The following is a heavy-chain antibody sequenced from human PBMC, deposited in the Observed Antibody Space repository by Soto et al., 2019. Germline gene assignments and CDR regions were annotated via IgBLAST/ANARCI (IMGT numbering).Heavy chain of an antibody. CDR3: TAGSPFNY. CDR1: GFTFNDAW. Sequence: EVQLVESGGGLIQPGGSLRLSCAASGFTFNDAWMSWVRQAPGKGLEWVGRIKSKTDGGTTDYAAPVEGRFTISRDDSQNTLFLQMNSPKTEDTAVYYCTAGSPFNYWGQGTLVTVSS. CDR2: IKSKTDGGTT. J-gene: IGHJ4*02. V-gene: IGHV3-15*01.